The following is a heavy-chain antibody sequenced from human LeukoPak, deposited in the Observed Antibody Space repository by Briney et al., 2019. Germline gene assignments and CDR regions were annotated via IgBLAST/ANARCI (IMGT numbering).Heavy chain of an antibody. J-gene: IGHJ4*02. V-gene: IGHV4-31*03. CDR3: ARAIKGPYYYDSSGYVHFGY. Sequence: SQTLSLTCTVSGGSISSGGYYWSWIRQHPGKGLEWIGYIYYSGSTYYNPSLKSRVTISVDTSKNQFSLKLSSVTAADTAVYYCARAIKGPYYYDSSGYVHFGYWGQGTLVTVSS. CDR1: GGSISSGGYY. CDR2: IYYSGST. D-gene: IGHD3-22*01.